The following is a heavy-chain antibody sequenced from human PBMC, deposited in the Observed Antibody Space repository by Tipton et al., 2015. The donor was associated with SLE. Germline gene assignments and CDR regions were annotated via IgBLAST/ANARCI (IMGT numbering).Heavy chain of an antibody. CDR1: GYTFTSYG. V-gene: IGHV1-18*01. CDR2: ISAYNGNT. J-gene: IGHJ3*02. D-gene: IGHD1-1*01. Sequence: QSGAEVKKPGASVKVSCKASGYTFTSYGISWVRQAPGQGLEWMGWISAYNGNTDYAQKVQGRVTMTTDTSRSTAYLDLRSLRPDDTAVYYCAERYDTFEIWGQGTMVSVSS. CDR3: AERYDTFEI.